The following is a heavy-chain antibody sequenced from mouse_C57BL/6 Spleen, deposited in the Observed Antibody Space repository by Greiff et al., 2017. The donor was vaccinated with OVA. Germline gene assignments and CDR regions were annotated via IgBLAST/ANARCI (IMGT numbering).Heavy chain of an antibody. CDR3: ARRYDYDGYAMDY. V-gene: IGHV1-4*01. D-gene: IGHD2-4*01. J-gene: IGHJ4*01. Sequence: QVHVKQSGAELARPGASVKMSCKASGYTFTSYTMHWVKQRPGQGLEWIGYINPSSGYTKYNQKFKDKATLTADKSSSTAYMQLSSLTSEDSAVYYCARRYDYDGYAMDYWGQGTSVTVSS. CDR2: INPSSGYT. CDR1: GYTFTSYT.